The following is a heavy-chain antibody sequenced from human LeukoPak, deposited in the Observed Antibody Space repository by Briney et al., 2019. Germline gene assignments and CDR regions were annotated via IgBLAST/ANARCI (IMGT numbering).Heavy chain of an antibody. J-gene: IGHJ4*02. V-gene: IGHV3-66*01. CDR1: GFTVSSNY. D-gene: IGHD3-22*01. CDR3: AREHYDSSGYFDY. Sequence: GGSLRLSCAASGFTVSSNYMSWVRRAPGKGLEWVSVTYSGGSTYYADSVKGRFTISRDNSKNTLYLQMNSLRAEDTAVYYCAREHYDSSGYFDYWGQGTLVTVSS. CDR2: TYSGGST.